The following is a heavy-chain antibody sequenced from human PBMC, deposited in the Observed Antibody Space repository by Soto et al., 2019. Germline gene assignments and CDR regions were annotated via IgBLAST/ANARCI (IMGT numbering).Heavy chain of an antibody. CDR2: ISGNGGNT. D-gene: IGHD2-21*02. Sequence: PGGSLRLSCAASGFTFSSYAMSWVRQAPGKGLEWVSVISGNGGNTYYADSVKGRFTISRDNSKNTLYLQMNSLRAEDTAVYYCACGGDVPAQYDYWGQGTLVTVSS. J-gene: IGHJ4*02. V-gene: IGHV3-23*01. CDR1: GFTFSSYA. CDR3: ACGGDVPAQYDY.